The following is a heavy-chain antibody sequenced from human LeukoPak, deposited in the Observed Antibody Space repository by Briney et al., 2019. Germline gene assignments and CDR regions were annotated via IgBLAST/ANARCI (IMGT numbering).Heavy chain of an antibody. V-gene: IGHV4-39*01. Sequence: SETLSLTCTVSRGSVSRSTYYWGWTRQPPGKGLEWIGSIYYSGSTYYNPSLKSRVTISVDTSNNQFSLSLTSVTAADTAVYYCASLNWPPGDFDYWGQGTLVTVSS. CDR3: ASLNWPPGDFDY. CDR2: IYYSGST. J-gene: IGHJ4*02. CDR1: RGSVSRSTYY.